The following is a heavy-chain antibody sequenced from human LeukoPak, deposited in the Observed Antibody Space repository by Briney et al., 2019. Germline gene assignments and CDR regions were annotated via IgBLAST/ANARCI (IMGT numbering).Heavy chain of an antibody. D-gene: IGHD6-13*01. V-gene: IGHV1-8*01. CDR2: MNPTSGST. Sequence: ASVKVSCSASGYYFTSYDINGVRQATGRGLEGMGWMNPTSGSTGYAQKFQGRVTTTRNTSISTAYMELSSLRSEDTAVYYCARSSSWYPIGFDPWGQGTLVTVSS. CDR1: GYYFTSYD. CDR3: ARSSSWYPIGFDP. J-gene: IGHJ5*02.